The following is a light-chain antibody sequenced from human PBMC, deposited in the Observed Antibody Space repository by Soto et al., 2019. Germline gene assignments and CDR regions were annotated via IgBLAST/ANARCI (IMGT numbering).Light chain of an antibody. Sequence: EIVMTQSPATLSVSPGERATLSCRASQSLSTNLAWYQQKPGQAPRLLIYGASTRATGIPARFSGSGSGAEFTLTISSLQSEDFAVYYCQRYNRWPLAFGGGTKVDNK. CDR3: QRYNRWPLA. CDR2: GAS. J-gene: IGKJ4*01. V-gene: IGKV3-15*01. CDR1: QSLSTN.